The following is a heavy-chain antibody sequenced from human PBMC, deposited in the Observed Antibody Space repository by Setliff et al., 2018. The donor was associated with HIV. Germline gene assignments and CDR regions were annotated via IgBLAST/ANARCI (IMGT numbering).Heavy chain of an antibody. CDR2: ISPYNGHT. Sequence: ASVKVSCKASGYTFTNSFMHWVRQAPGHGLEWMGWISPYNGHTNYAQNFQGRVTMTEDTSTDTAYMELSSLRSEDTAVYYCATVGPTIWGAFDIWGQGTMVTVSS. D-gene: IGHD3-16*01. CDR3: ATVGPTIWGAFDI. J-gene: IGHJ3*02. CDR1: GYTFTNSF. V-gene: IGHV1-18*01.